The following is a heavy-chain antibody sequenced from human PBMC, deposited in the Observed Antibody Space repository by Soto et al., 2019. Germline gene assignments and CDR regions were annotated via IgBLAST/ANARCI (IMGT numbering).Heavy chain of an antibody. CDR3: TTVSLHLWWGAFDI. CDR2: IRSQSDGGTT. Sequence: EVQLVESGGGLVKPGGSLRLSCAASGFTFSRAWITWVRQAPGKGLEWVGRIRSQSDGGTTDYAAPVQGRFTISRDDSKNTAYLQMNSLKTEDTAVYYCTTVSLHLWWGAFDIWGQGTMVTVSS. J-gene: IGHJ3*02. V-gene: IGHV3-15*07. D-gene: IGHD2-8*01. CDR1: GFTFSRAW.